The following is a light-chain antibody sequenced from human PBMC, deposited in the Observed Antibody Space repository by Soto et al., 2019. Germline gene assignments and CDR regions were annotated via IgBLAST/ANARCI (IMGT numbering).Light chain of an antibody. Sequence: DIQMTQSPSTLSASIRDRVTITCRASQKISGWLAWYQQKPGKAPKLLIYDVSSLQSGVPSRFSGSGSGTEFTLTISSLQPDDFATYYCQQYNSDPLTFGQGTKVEIK. J-gene: IGKJ1*01. CDR1: QKISGW. CDR2: DVS. CDR3: QQYNSDPLT. V-gene: IGKV1-5*01.